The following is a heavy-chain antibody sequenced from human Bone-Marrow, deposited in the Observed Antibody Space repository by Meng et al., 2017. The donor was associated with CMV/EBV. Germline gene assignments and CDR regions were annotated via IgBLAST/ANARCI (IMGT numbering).Heavy chain of an antibody. CDR3: ARDWSRQVSILIDY. CDR1: GFTFSSYA. CDR2: ISYDGSNK. V-gene: IGHV3-30-3*01. D-gene: IGHD3-3*02. Sequence: GGSLRLSCAASGFTFSSYAMHWVRQAPGKGLEWVAVISYDGSNKYYADSVKGRFTISRDNSKNTLYLQMNSLRAEDTAVYYCARDWSRQVSILIDYWGQGTRVTGSS. J-gene: IGHJ4*02.